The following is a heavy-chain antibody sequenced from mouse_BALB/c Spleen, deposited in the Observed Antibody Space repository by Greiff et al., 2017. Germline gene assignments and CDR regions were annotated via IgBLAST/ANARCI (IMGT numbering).Heavy chain of an antibody. CDR2: ISSGGSYT. Sequence: EVKLMESGGGLVKPGGSLKLSCAASGFTFSSYAMSWVRQSPEKRLEWVAEISSGGSYTYYPDTVTGRFTISRDNAKNTLYLEMSSLRSEDTAMYYCARRGYGNSAWFAYWGQGTLVTVSA. J-gene: IGHJ3*01. CDR3: ARRGYGNSAWFAY. V-gene: IGHV5-9-4*01. D-gene: IGHD2-1*01. CDR1: GFTFSSYA.